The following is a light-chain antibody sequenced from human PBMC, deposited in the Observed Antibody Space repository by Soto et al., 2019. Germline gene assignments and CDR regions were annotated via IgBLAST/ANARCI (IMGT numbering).Light chain of an antibody. V-gene: IGLV2-14*03. CDR1: HNDIGTYDY. CDR3: SSFTSNRIYD. CDR2: GVT. J-gene: IGLJ1*01. Sequence: QSALTQPTSVSGSPGQSITISCTGNHNDIGTYDYVSWYQQHPGRAPRLLIYGVTTRPSGISDRFSASKSGLTASLTISGLQPEDEADYYCSSFTSNRIYDFGPGTKVTVL.